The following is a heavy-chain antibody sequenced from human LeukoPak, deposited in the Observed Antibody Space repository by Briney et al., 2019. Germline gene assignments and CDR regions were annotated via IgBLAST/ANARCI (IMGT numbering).Heavy chain of an antibody. J-gene: IGHJ4*02. D-gene: IGHD3-9*01. CDR3: ARHDILTGSFDY. CDR1: GGSISSGDYY. Sequence: PSETLSLTCTVSGGSISSGDYYWGWIRQPPGKGREWIGYIYYSGSTYYNPSLKSRVTISVDTSKNQFSLKLSSVTAADTAVYYCARHDILTGSFDYWGQGTLVTVSS. V-gene: IGHV4-30-4*01. CDR2: IYYSGST.